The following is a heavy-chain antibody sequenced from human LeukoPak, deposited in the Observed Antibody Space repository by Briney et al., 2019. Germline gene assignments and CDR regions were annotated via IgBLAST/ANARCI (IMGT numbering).Heavy chain of an antibody. Sequence: GASVKVSCKASGYTFTSYYMHWVRQAPGQGLEWMGIINPSGGITTYAQKFQGLVTMTRDTSTSTVYMELSSLRSEDTAVYYCARPTSIIPAANIYYYYYGMDVWGQGTTVTVSS. D-gene: IGHD2-2*01. J-gene: IGHJ6*02. CDR1: GYTFTSYY. CDR3: ARPTSIIPAANIYYYYYGMDV. CDR2: INPSGGIT. V-gene: IGHV1-46*01.